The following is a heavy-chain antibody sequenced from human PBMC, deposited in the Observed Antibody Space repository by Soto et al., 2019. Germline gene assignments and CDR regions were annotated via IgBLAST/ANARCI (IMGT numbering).Heavy chain of an antibody. Sequence: QVQLVESGGGVVQPGRSLRLSCAASGFTFSSHGMHWVRQAPGKGLEWVAVISYDGSNKYYADSVKGRFTISRDNSKNTLDLQMNSLRAEDTAVYYCAKALASGYYYDSSRSYFDYWGQGTLVTVSS. CDR2: ISYDGSNK. CDR3: AKALASGYYYDSSRSYFDY. V-gene: IGHV3-30*18. CDR1: GFTFSSHG. J-gene: IGHJ4*02. D-gene: IGHD3-22*01.